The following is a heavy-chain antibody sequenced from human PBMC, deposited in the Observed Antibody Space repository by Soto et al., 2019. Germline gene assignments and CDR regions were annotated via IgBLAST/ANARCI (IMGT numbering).Heavy chain of an antibody. Sequence: QVQLVESGGGVVQPGTSLRLACAASGFTFSSFAMHWVRQSPAKGLEWVTVLSNDGSRKYYADSVKGRFTISRDNSRNTVYLQMTSLRAEDTAIYYCAKERGSGQEIAYWGQGTLVIVSS. CDR3: AKERGSGQEIAY. J-gene: IGHJ4*02. D-gene: IGHD3-10*01. CDR1: GFTFSSFA. V-gene: IGHV3-30-3*01. CDR2: LSNDGSRK.